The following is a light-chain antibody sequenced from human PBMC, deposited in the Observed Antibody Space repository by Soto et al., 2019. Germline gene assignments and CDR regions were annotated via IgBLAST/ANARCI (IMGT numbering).Light chain of an antibody. J-gene: IGKJ2*01. CDR1: QSISSW. Sequence: DIQMTQSPSTLSASVGDRVTITCRASQSISSWLAWYLQRPGKAPKLLISDACSLESGVPSRFIGSGSGTEFPLTISSLQPDDFATYYCQQYNSNSKYTFGQGTKLEIK. V-gene: IGKV1-5*01. CDR2: DAC. CDR3: QQYNSNSKYT.